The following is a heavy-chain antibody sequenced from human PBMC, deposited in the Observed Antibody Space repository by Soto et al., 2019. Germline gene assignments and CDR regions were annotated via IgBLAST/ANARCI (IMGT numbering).Heavy chain of an antibody. CDR1: GGTFSTYV. D-gene: IGHD6-13*01. CDR3: ARADSSNWDLAY. V-gene: IGHV1-69*12. J-gene: IGHJ4*02. Sequence: QVHLVQSGAEVKKPGSSVKVSCKASGGTFSTYVISWVRQSPGQGLEWMGGIIPLVGAANYAQKFKVRVTXXAXGATTTAYLELDSLRPEVTAVYDCARADSSNWDLAYWGQGSLVCVSS. CDR2: IIPLVGAA.